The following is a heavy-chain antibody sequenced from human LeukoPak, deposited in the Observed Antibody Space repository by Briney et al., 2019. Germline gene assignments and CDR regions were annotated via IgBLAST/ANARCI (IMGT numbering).Heavy chain of an antibody. CDR1: GFTVSTNY. CDR3: ARGVPTDY. CDR2: IYSGDNT. Sequence: GGSLRLSCAASGFTVSTNYMSWVRQAPGKGLEWVSVIYSGDNTYYADSVKGRFTISRDNSKNTLYLQMNSLGAEDTAVYYCARGVPTDYWGQGTLVTVSS. V-gene: IGHV3-66*01. J-gene: IGHJ4*02.